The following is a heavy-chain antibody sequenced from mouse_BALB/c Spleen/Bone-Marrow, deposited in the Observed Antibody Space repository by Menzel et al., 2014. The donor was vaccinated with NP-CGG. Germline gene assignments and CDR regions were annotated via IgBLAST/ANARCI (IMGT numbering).Heavy chain of an antibody. CDR3: ASDDYDGSWFAY. CDR2: IHPSDSET. CDR1: GYSFTNYW. J-gene: IGHJ3*01. Sequence: QVHVKQSGAELVRPGASVKLSCKASGYSFTNYWMNWMKQRPGQGLEWIGMIHPSDSETRLNQKFKDKATLIVDKSSSTAYMQLSSPTSEDSAVYYCASDDYDGSWFAYWGQGTLVTVSA. V-gene: IGHV1-74*01. D-gene: IGHD2-4*01.